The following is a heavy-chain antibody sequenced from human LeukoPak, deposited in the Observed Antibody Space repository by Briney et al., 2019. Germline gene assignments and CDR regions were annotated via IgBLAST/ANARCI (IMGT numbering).Heavy chain of an antibody. CDR3: AKDGGYPRGVHFDY. V-gene: IGHV3-30*02. Sequence: GGSLRLSCAASGFTFSSYGMHRVRQAPGKGLEWVAFIRYDGSNKYYADSVKGRFTISRDNSKNTLYLQMNSLRAEDTAVYYCAKDGGYPRGVHFDYWGQGTLVTVSS. D-gene: IGHD5-12*01. CDR2: IRYDGSNK. J-gene: IGHJ4*02. CDR1: GFTFSSYG.